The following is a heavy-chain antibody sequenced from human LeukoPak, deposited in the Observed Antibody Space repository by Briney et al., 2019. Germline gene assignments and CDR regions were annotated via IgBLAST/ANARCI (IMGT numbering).Heavy chain of an antibody. Sequence: SETLSPSCTVSGGSISSYYWTWIRQPPGKGLEWIGFIYYSGATKYNPSLESRVTISLDTSNNQFSLKLSSVTAADTALYYCARGPGTWYYYWGQGTLVTVSS. V-gene: IGHV4-59*12. CDR1: GGSISSYY. CDR3: ARGPGTWYYY. D-gene: IGHD6-13*01. CDR2: IYYSGAT. J-gene: IGHJ4*02.